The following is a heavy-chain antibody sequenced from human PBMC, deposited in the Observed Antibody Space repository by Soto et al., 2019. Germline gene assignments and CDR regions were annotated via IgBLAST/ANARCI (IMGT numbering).Heavy chain of an antibody. V-gene: IGHV1-69*13. CDR2: IIPIFGTA. CDR1: GGTFSSYA. CDR3: AREVPRGIAAAGTFS. J-gene: IGHJ5*02. Sequence: ASVKVSCKASGGTFSSYAISWVRQAPGQGLEWMGGIIPIFGTANYAQKFQGRVTITADESTSTAYMELSSLRSEDTAVYYCAREVPRGIAAAGTFSWGQGTLATVSS. D-gene: IGHD6-13*01.